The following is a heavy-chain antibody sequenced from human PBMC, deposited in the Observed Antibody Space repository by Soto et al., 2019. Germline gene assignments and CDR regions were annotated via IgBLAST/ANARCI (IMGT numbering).Heavy chain of an antibody. D-gene: IGHD4-4*01. J-gene: IGHJ6*02. CDR2: ISAYNGNT. V-gene: IGHV1-18*01. CDR3: ARSHGLHTPYYYYYGMDV. CDR1: GYTFTSYG. Sequence: ASVKVSCKASGYTFTSYGISWVRQAPGQGLEWMGWISAYNGNTNYAQKLQGRVTMTTDTSTSTAYMELRSLRSDDTAVYYCARSHGLHTPYYYYYGMDVWGQGTTVTVSS.